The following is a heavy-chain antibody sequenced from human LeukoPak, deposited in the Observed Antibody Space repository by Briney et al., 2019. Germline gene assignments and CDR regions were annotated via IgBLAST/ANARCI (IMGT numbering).Heavy chain of an antibody. D-gene: IGHD2-2*02. Sequence: PSETLSLTCTVSGGSISSGGYYWSWIRQHPGKGLEWIGYIYYSGSTYYNPSLKSRVTISVDTSKNQFSLKLSSVTAADTAVYYCAREKLPSYCSSTSCYSWFDPWGQGTLVTVSS. V-gene: IGHV4-31*03. CDR2: IYYSGST. CDR1: GGSISSGGYY. J-gene: IGHJ5*02. CDR3: AREKLPSYCSSTSCYSWFDP.